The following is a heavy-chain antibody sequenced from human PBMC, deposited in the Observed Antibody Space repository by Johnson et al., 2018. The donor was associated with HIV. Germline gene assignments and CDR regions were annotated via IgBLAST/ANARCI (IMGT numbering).Heavy chain of an antibody. CDR3: AREMEDDVWGNYRRDGSDI. D-gene: IGHD3-16*02. V-gene: IGHV3-30-3*01. J-gene: IGHJ3*02. CDR1: GFTFSSYA. CDR2: ISYDGSNK. Sequence: QVQLVESGGGGVQPGRYLRLSCAASGFTFSSYAMHWVRQAPGKGLEWVAVISYDGSNKYYADSVKGRFPISRDNGKNSWYLQMNSLRAEDTAGYYCAREMEDDVWGNYRRDGSDIWGQGTMVTVSS.